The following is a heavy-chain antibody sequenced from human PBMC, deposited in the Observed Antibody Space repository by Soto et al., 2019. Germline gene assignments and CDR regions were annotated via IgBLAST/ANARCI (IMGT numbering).Heavy chain of an antibody. CDR3: AKRATVTTLLNCFDY. Sequence: EVQLLESGGGLIQPGGSLRLSCAASGFTFRSYAMSWVRQAPGKGLEWVSVVSGSGTNTFYADSVKGRFTMSRDTSKNTMYLQMNSLRAEDTAVYDCAKRATVTTLLNCFDYWGQPALVTVSS. V-gene: IGHV3-23*01. CDR1: GFTFRSYA. CDR2: VSGSGTNT. J-gene: IGHJ4*02. D-gene: IGHD4-4*01.